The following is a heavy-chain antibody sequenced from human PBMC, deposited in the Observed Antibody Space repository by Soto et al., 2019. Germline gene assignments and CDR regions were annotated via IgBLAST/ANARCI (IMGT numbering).Heavy chain of an antibody. CDR1: GFTFSDYG. J-gene: IGHJ4*02. D-gene: IGHD5-12*01. Sequence: QVQLVESGGGLVQPGRSLRLSCAASGFTFSDYGMHWVRQAPGKGLEYVAVVWYDGTNKYYADSVKGRFTISRDNSKNTVYLQMDSLRVEDTAVYYCARGPIVANLDYWGQGTLVTVSS. CDR2: VWYDGTNK. CDR3: ARGPIVANLDY. V-gene: IGHV3-33*01.